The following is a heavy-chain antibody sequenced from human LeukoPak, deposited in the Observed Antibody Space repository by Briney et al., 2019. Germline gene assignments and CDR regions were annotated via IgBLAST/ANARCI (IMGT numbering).Heavy chain of an antibody. Sequence: ASVKVSCKASGYTFTSYGISRVRQAPGQGLEWMGWISAYNGNTTSAQKLQGRVTMTTATSTSTAYMELRSLRSDDTAVYYCAREVGGRGYYGMDVWGQGTTVTVSS. J-gene: IGHJ6*02. CDR1: GYTFTSYG. CDR2: ISAYNGNT. D-gene: IGHD1-26*01. V-gene: IGHV1-18*01. CDR3: AREVGGRGYYGMDV.